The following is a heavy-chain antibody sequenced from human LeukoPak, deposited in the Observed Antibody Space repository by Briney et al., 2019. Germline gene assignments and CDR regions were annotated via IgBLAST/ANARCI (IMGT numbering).Heavy chain of an antibody. CDR1: GFTVSSNY. D-gene: IGHD1-26*01. Sequence: GGSLRLSCAASGFTVSSNYMSWVRQAPGKGLEWVSVIYSGGSTYYADSVKGRFTISRDNSKNTLYLQMNSLRAEDTAVYYCARGIVGALDAFDIWGQGKMVTVSS. CDR2: IYSGGST. J-gene: IGHJ3*02. CDR3: ARGIVGALDAFDI. V-gene: IGHV3-66*01.